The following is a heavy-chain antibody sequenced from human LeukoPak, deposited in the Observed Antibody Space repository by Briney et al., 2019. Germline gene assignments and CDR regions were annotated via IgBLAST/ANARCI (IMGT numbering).Heavy chain of an antibody. CDR2: IYYSGST. CDR1: GGSISSYY. J-gene: IGHJ4*02. CDR3: ARLALQEVGATQTYYLDY. Sequence: SETLSLTCTVSGGSISSYYWSWIRQPPGKGLEWIGYIYYSGSTNYNPSLKSRVTISVDTSKNQFSLKLSSVTAADTAVYYCARLALQEVGATQTYYLDYWGQGTLVTVSS. D-gene: IGHD1-26*01. V-gene: IGHV4-59*01.